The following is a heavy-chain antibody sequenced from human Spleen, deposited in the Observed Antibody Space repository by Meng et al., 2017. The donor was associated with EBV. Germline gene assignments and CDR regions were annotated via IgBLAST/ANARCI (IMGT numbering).Heavy chain of an antibody. CDR2: INPSVGST. Sequence: KKSGAARKVCWTATGYTLNSYSMHWVRQDPGKGLEWMGFINPSVGSTGYAQKFQGRVTMTRDTSTNTVYMELSSLRSEDTAVYYCARDLASSGYGGYFDYWGQGTLVTVSS. D-gene: IGHD3-22*01. CDR1: GYTLNSYS. V-gene: IGHV1-46*02. CDR3: ARDLASSGYGGYFDY. J-gene: IGHJ4*02.